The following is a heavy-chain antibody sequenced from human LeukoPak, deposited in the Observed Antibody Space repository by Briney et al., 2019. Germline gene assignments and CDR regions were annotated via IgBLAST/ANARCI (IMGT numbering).Heavy chain of an antibody. CDR2: VSTYNGNT. CDR3: ARDRPSEYYNSSEFDY. V-gene: IGHV1-18*01. CDR1: GYPFITYG. J-gene: IGHJ4*02. D-gene: IGHD3-22*01. Sequence: ASVKVSCKTAGYPFITYGISWVRQAPGQGLEWMGWVSTYNGNTNYAQKFQGRATMTIDTSTSTTYMELRSLSSDDTAVYYCARDRPSEYYNSSEFDYWGQGTLVTVS.